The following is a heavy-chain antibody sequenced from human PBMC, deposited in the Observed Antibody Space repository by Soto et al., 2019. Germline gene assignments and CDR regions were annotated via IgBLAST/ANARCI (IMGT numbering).Heavy chain of an antibody. CDR2: MTSDGSTT. CDR1: GFNFGSSW. J-gene: IGHJ4*02. V-gene: IGHV3-74*01. CDR3: ATAEVDY. Sequence: GGSLRLSFAASGFNFGSSWMHWVRQAPGKGLQWVSRMTSDGSTTDYADSVKGRFTVSRDNGKYTLYLQMNSLRAEDTAVYYCATAEVDYWGPGTLVTVSS.